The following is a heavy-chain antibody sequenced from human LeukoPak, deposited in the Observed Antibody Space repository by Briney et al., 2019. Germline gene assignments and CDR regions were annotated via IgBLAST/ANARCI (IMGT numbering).Heavy chain of an antibody. CDR3: ARDGWSGTPYYFDY. Sequence: GGSLRLSCAASGFTFSSYSMNWVRQAPGKGLEWISYITSSSSTTYYADSVKGRFSVSRDNAKNSLYLQMNSLRAEDTAVYYCARDGWSGTPYYFDYWGQGTLVTVSS. CDR1: GFTFSSYS. J-gene: IGHJ4*02. D-gene: IGHD3-10*01. CDR2: ITSSSSTT. V-gene: IGHV3-48*01.